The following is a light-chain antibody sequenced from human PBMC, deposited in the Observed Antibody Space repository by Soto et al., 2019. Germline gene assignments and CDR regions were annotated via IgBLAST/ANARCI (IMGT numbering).Light chain of an antibody. V-gene: IGLV2-14*01. CDR2: EVS. Sequence: QSAVTQPAWVSGSPGQSITISCTGTSSDVAGYKYVSWYQQHPGKAPKLMIYEVSNRPSGVSNRFSGSKSGNTASLTISGLQPEDEADYYCSSYTSTTTLEGVFGGGTKLTVL. J-gene: IGLJ3*02. CDR3: SSYTSTTTLEGV. CDR1: SSDVAGYKY.